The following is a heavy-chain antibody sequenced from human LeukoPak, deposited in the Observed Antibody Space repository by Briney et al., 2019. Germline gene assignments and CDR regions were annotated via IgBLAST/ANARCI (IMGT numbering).Heavy chain of an antibody. CDR3: ARGGGFGNY. CDR1: GGSFSGYY. J-gene: IGHJ4*02. CDR2: INHSGST. Sequence: SETLSLTCAVYGGSFSGYYWSWIRQPPGKGLEWIGEINHSGSTNYNPSLKSRVTISVDTSKNQFSLKLSSVTAADTAVYYCARGGGFGNYGGQGTLVTVSS. D-gene: IGHD3-10*01. V-gene: IGHV4-34*01.